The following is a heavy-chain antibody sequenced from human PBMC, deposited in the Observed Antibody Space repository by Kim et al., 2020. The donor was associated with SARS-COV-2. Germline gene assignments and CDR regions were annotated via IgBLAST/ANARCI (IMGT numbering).Heavy chain of an antibody. CDR2: ISSSGSTI. Sequence: GGSLRLSCAASGFTFSSYEMNWVRQAPGKGLEWVSYISSSGSTIYYAESVKGRFTISRDNAKNSLYLQMNSLRAEDTAVYYCASFGYSSSGNWGFDYWGQGTLVTVSA. CDR3: ASFGYSSSGNWGFDY. CDR1: GFTFSSYE. V-gene: IGHV3-48*03. D-gene: IGHD6-13*01. J-gene: IGHJ4*02.